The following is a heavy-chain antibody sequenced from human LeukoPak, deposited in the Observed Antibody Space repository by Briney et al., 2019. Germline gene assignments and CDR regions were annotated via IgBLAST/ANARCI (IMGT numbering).Heavy chain of an antibody. CDR2: IYHSGTT. V-gene: IGHV4-4*02. J-gene: IGHJ6*02. CDR1: GGSISTSNW. CDR3: ARVRHCSSTSCRKKIYYYYGMDV. Sequence: SETLSLTCAVSGGSISTSNWWSWVRQPPGKGLEWIGEIYHSGTTNYNPSLKSRVTMSVDKSKNQFSLKLTSVTAADTAVYYCARVRHCSSTSCRKKIYYYYGMDVWGQGTTVTVSS. D-gene: IGHD2-2*01.